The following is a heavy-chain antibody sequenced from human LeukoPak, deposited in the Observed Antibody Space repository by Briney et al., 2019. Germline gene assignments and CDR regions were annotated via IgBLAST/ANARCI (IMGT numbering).Heavy chain of an antibody. D-gene: IGHD3-22*01. CDR2: IYTSGST. J-gene: IGHJ1*01. CDR3: ARQYYDSSGAEYFQH. Sequence: PSETLSLTYTVSGGSISSYYWSWIRQPPGKGLEWIGYIYTSGSTNYNPSLKSRVTISVDTSKNQFSLKLSSVTAADTAVYYCARQYYDSSGAEYFQHWGQGTLVTVST. V-gene: IGHV4-4*09. CDR1: GGSISSYY.